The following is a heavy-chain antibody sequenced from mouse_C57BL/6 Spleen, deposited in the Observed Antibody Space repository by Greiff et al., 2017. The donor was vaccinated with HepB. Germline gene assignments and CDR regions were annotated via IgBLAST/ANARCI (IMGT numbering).Heavy chain of an antibody. J-gene: IGHJ1*03. CDR1: GYAFSSYW. Sequence: VQLKESGAELVKPGASVKISCKASGYAFSSYWMNWVKQRPGKGLEWIGQIYPGDGDTNYNGKFKGKATLTADKSSSTAYMQLSSLTSEDSAVYFCARPITTSWYFDVWGTGTTVTVSS. V-gene: IGHV1-80*01. D-gene: IGHD1-1*01. CDR3: ARPITTSWYFDV. CDR2: IYPGDGDT.